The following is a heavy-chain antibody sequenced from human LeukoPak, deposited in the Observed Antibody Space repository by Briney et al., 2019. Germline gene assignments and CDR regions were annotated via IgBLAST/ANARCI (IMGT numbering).Heavy chain of an antibody. D-gene: IGHD6-6*01. Sequence: GGSLRLPCAASGFTFSNYVMGWVRRPPGEGLQWVSVISGSGITTYYARSVKGRFTISRDNSKNTLYLQMNNLRAEDTAIYYCAKTGLYSSSSRGYFDYWGQGTLVTVSS. V-gene: IGHV3-23*01. CDR3: AKTGLYSSSSRGYFDY. CDR1: GFTFSNYV. J-gene: IGHJ4*02. CDR2: ISGSGITT.